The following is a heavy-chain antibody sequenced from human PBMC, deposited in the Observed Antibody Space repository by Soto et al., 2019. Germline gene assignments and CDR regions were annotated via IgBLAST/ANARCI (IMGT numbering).Heavy chain of an antibody. CDR2: FDDSGST. CDR1: GGSISSNY. V-gene: IGHV4-59*01. D-gene: IGHD2-2*01. J-gene: IGHJ4*02. CDR3: ARPYRVRWDF. Sequence: QVQMQESGPGLVKPSETLYLTCTVSGGSISSNYWCWIRQPPGKGLEWIGDFDDSGSTNYNPSLKRRVHRSVDPSTNHFSLQRNSVTAADTAVHDCARPYRVRWDFGGQGTLVSVSA.